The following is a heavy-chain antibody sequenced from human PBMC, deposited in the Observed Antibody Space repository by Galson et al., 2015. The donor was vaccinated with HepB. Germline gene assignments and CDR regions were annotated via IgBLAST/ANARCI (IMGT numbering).Heavy chain of an antibody. Sequence: ETLSLTCTVSGGSISSYYWSWIRQPPGKGLEWIGYIYYSGSTNYNPSLKSRVTILVDTSKNQFSLKLSSVTAADTAVYYCARATYYYDSSGYTDSGWFDPWGQGTLVTVSS. D-gene: IGHD3-22*01. V-gene: IGHV4-59*01. J-gene: IGHJ5*02. CDR2: IYYSGST. CDR1: GGSISSYY. CDR3: ARATYYYDSSGYTDSGWFDP.